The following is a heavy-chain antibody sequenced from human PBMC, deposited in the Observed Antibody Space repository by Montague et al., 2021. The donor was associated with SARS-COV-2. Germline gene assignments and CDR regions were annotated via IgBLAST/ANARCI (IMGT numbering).Heavy chain of an antibody. J-gene: IGHJ5*02. CDR2: ISYSGAT. CDR3: ARERQEVGIYFDP. Sequence: SETLSLTCTVSGGSMSTVNYYWGWVRQTPGKGLDWVGSISYSGATYYNPSLETRVSISRDTSKSQFSLELRFVTAADTAVYYCARERQEVGIYFDPWGHGTLVTVSS. V-gene: IGHV4-39*07. CDR1: GGSMSTVNYY. D-gene: IGHD1-1*01.